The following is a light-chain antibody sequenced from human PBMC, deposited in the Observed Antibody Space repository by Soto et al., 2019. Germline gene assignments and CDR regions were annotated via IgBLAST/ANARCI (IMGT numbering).Light chain of an antibody. Sequence: DIVLTQSPGTLSLSPGERATLSCRASQSVSNNYLAWYQQKPGQAPRLLIYGASSRATGIPDRLSGSGSGTDFTLVISRLEPEDLAVYHCQQYGSTPRTFGQGTKLEIK. J-gene: IGKJ2*01. V-gene: IGKV3-20*01. CDR1: QSVSNNY. CDR2: GAS. CDR3: QQYGSTPRT.